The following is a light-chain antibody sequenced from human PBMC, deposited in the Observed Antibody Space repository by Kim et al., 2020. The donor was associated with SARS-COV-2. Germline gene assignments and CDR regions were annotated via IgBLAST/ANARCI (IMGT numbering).Light chain of an antibody. CDR3: QAWDSSTWV. Sequence: YELTQPPSVSVSPGQTASITCSGDKLGDKYACWYQQKPGQSPVLLIYQDTKRPSGIPDRFSGSNSGNTATLTNSRTQSMDEADYYCQAWDSSTWVFGGG. CDR2: QDT. J-gene: IGLJ3*02. CDR1: KLGDKY. V-gene: IGLV3-1*01.